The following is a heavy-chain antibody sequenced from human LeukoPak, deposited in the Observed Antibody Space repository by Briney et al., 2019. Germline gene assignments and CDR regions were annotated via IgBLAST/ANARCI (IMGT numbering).Heavy chain of an antibody. Sequence: SETLSLTCTVSGGSISSSSYYWGWIRQPPGKGLEWIGSIYYSGSTYYNPSLKSRVTISVDTSKNQFSLKLSSVTAADAAVYYCASSSAAYFDYWDQGTLVTVSS. D-gene: IGHD2-15*01. CDR2: IYYSGST. CDR1: GGSISSSSYY. J-gene: IGHJ4*02. V-gene: IGHV4-39*01. CDR3: ASSSAAYFDY.